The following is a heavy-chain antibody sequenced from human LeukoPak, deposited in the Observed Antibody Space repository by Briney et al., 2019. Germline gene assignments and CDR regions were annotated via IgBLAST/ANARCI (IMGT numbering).Heavy chain of an antibody. CDR2: IYHSGST. J-gene: IGHJ4*02. D-gene: IGHD3-22*01. CDR1: GYSISSGYY. V-gene: IGHV4-38-2*02. CDR3: ARGRAYYDSSGYAH. Sequence: SETLSLTCTVSGYSISSGYYWGWIRQPPGKGLEWIGSIYHSGSTYYNPSLKSRVTISVDTSKNQFSLKLSSVTAADTAVYYCARGRAYYDSSGYAHWGQGTLVTVSS.